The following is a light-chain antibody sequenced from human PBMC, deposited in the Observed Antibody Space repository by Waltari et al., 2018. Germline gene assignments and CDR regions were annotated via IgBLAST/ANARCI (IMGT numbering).Light chain of an antibody. CDR2: NDA. J-gene: IGLJ1*01. CDR3: ASWDDRLDAYV. Sequence: QSVLTPPPSASGTPGQMVTISCSASSSNLGSNAVNWYPPLPGTAPKLLIFNDADRPSGVPDRFSGSRSATSASLAISGLQSDDESTYYCASWDDRLDAYVFGTGTWVTVL. V-gene: IGLV1-44*01. CDR1: SSNLGSNA.